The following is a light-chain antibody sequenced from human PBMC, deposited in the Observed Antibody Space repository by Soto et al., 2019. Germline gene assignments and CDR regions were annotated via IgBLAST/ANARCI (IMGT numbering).Light chain of an antibody. CDR1: SSDVGGYNY. V-gene: IGLV2-8*01. Sequence: QSALTQPPSASGSPGQSVTISCTGTSSDVGGYNYVSWYQQHPGKAPKVMIYEVNKRPSGVPDRFSGSKSGNTAFLTVSGLQAEDEADYFCKSYTGINNWVFGGGTQLTVL. CDR3: KSYTGINNWV. J-gene: IGLJ3*02. CDR2: EVN.